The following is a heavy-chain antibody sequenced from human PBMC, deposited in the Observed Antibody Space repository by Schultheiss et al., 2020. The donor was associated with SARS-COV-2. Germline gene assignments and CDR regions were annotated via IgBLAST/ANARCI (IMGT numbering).Heavy chain of an antibody. CDR1: GGSISSGGYY. Sequence: SETLSLTCTVSGGSISSGGYYWSWIRQHPGKGLEWIGYIYYSGSTYYNPSLKSRVTISVDTSKNQFSLKLSSVTAADTAVYYCARAIPLAYYDSSGDAFDIWGQGTTVTVSS. J-gene: IGHJ3*02. CDR2: IYYSGST. D-gene: IGHD3-22*01. CDR3: ARAIPLAYYDSSGDAFDI. V-gene: IGHV4-31*03.